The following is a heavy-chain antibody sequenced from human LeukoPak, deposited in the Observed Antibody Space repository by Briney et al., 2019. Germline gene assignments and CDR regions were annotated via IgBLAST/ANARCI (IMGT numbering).Heavy chain of an antibody. CDR3: TTGTDSSGYYGEDYYFDY. CDR2: IKSKTDGGTT. Sequence: GGSLRLSCAASGFTFSNAWMSWVRQAPGKGLEWVGRIKSKTDGGTTDYAAPVKGRFTISRDDSKNTLYLQMNSLKTEDTAVYYCTTGTDSSGYYGEDYYFDYWGQGTLVTVSS. J-gene: IGHJ4*02. CDR1: GFTFSNAW. V-gene: IGHV3-15*01. D-gene: IGHD3-22*01.